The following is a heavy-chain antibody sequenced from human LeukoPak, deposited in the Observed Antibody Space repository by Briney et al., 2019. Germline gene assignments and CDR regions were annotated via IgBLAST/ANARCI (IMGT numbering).Heavy chain of an antibody. D-gene: IGHD3-9*01. J-gene: IGHJ5*02. Sequence: SETLSLTCTVSGGSISSGGYYWSWIRQHPGKGLEWIVYIYYSGSTYYNPSLKSRLTISVDTSKNQFSLKLSSVTAADTAVYYCARGSTYYDILTSWFDPWGQGTLVTVSS. V-gene: IGHV4-31*03. CDR1: GGSISSGGYY. CDR3: ARGSTYYDILTSWFDP. CDR2: IYYSGST.